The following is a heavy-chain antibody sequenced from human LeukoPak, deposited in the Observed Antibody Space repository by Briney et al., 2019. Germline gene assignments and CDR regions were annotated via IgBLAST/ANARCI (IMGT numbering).Heavy chain of an antibody. J-gene: IGHJ4*02. CDR2: IYYTGST. V-gene: IGHV4-59*01. Sequence: SETLSLTCSMSGASISDYYWSCIRHPQGKGLEWVGHIYYTGSTNYSPSLKSRVTISVDTSKSQFSLRLSSVTAGDTAVYYCARGVWSLHSGVSVDSWGQGMLVTVSS. D-gene: IGHD3-10*01. CDR3: ARGVWSLHSGVSVDS. CDR1: GASISDYY.